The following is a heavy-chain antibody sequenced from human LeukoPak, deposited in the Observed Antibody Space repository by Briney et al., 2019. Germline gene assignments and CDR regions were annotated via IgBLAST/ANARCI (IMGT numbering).Heavy chain of an antibody. Sequence: PGGSLRLSCAASGFTFSTYWMHWVRQAPGKGLVWVSRINPDGTTTSYADSVKGRFTISRDNAKDTVYLQMNSLRAEDTALYYCATSFTFGGARFQWGQGTLVTVSS. J-gene: IGHJ4*02. CDR3: ATSFTFGGARFQ. V-gene: IGHV3-74*01. D-gene: IGHD3-16*01. CDR1: GFTFSTYW. CDR2: INPDGTTT.